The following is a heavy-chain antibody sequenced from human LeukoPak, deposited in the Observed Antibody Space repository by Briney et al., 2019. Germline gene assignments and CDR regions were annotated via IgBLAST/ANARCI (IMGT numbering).Heavy chain of an antibody. D-gene: IGHD3-22*01. CDR1: GFTFSSYA. V-gene: IGHV3-33*08. CDR2: IWYDGSNK. Sequence: GGSLRLSCAASGFTFSSYAMHWVRQAPGKGLGWVAVIWYDGSNKYYVDSVKGRFTISRDNSKNTLYLQMNSLRAEDTAVYYCARDWNYYDSSGYSDYWGQGTLVTVSS. J-gene: IGHJ4*02. CDR3: ARDWNYYDSSGYSDY.